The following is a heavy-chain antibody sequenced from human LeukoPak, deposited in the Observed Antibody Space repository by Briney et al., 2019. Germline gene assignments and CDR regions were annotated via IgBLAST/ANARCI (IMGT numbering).Heavy chain of an antibody. V-gene: IGHV3-11*01. CDR1: GFTFSDYY. CDR3: ARDPTPMNDWFDP. CDR2: ISSSGSTI. J-gene: IGHJ5*02. Sequence: GGSLRLSCAASGFTFSDYYMSWIRQAPGEGLEWVSYISSSGSTIYYADSVKGRFTISRDNAKNSLYLQMNSLRAEDTAVYYCARDPTPMNDWFDPWGQGTLVTVSS. D-gene: IGHD1-1*01.